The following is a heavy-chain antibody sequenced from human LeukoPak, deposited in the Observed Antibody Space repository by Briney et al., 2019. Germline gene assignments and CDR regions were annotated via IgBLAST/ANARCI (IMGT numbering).Heavy chain of an antibody. Sequence: SETLFLTCTVSGGSISSGSYYWSWFRQPAGKGLEWIGRIYTSGSTNYNPSLKSRVTISVDTSKNQFSLKLSSVTAADTAVYYCARDRAATNFDYWGQGTLVTVSS. CDR2: IYTSGST. CDR3: ARDRAATNFDY. CDR1: GGSISSGSYY. V-gene: IGHV4-61*02. J-gene: IGHJ4*02. D-gene: IGHD2-15*01.